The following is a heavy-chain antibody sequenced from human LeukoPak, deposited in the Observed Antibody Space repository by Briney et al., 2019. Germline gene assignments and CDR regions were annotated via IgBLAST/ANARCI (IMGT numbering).Heavy chain of an antibody. J-gene: IGHJ6*02. CDR1: GYTFTGYY. Sequence: ASVKVSCKASGYTFTGYYMHWVRQAPGQGLEWMGWINPNSGGTNYAQKFQGWVTMTRDTSISTAYMELSRLRSDDTAVYYCARDAEPLLWFGELSHYYYYGMDVWGQGTTVTVSS. D-gene: IGHD3-10*01. CDR2: INPNSGGT. CDR3: ARDAEPLLWFGELSHYYYYGMDV. V-gene: IGHV1-2*04.